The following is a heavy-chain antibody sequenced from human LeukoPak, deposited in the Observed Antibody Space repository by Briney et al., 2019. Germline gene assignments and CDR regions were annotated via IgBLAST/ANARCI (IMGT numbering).Heavy chain of an antibody. CDR3: ARGRRYNWNDARHWFDP. V-gene: IGHV4-59*12. CDR2: IYYSGST. D-gene: IGHD1-1*01. CDR1: GGSISSYY. Sequence: SETLSLTCTVSGGSISSYYWSWIRQPPGKGLEWIGYIYYSGSTNYNPSLKSRVTISVDTSKNQFSLKLSSVTAADTAVYYCARGRRYNWNDARHWFDPWGQGTLVTVSS. J-gene: IGHJ5*02.